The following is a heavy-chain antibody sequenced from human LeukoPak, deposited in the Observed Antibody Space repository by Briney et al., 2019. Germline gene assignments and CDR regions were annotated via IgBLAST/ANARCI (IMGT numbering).Heavy chain of an antibody. CDR1: GYTFTTYG. V-gene: IGHV1-18*01. Sequence: ASVKVSCKASGYTFTTYGISWVRQAPGQGLEWMGWISAYNGDTKYAQKFQGRVTMTADTSTSTAYMDLRSLRSDDTAVYYCARDSHSVYYYDSSGHQPLYWEDWGQGTLVTVSS. CDR3: ARDSHSVYYYDSSGHQPLYWED. J-gene: IGHJ4*02. D-gene: IGHD3-22*01. CDR2: ISAYNGDT.